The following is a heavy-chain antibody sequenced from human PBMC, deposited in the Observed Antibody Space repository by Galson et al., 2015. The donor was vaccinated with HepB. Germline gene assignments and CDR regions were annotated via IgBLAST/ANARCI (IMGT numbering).Heavy chain of an antibody. V-gene: IGHV3-30*04. CDR2: IRPDGGWQ. D-gene: IGHD6-19*01. J-gene: IGHJ4*02. Sequence: SLRLSCATSGFTFSSRPMHWVRQAPGKGLEWVAVIRPDGGWQHYADSVKGRFTISRDNSKNTLFLQKTSLKADDTAIYYCARVHPEYSSGWYRQALYYFDSWGQGTLVTVSS. CDR1: GFTFSSRP. CDR3: ARVHPEYSSGWYRQALYYFDS.